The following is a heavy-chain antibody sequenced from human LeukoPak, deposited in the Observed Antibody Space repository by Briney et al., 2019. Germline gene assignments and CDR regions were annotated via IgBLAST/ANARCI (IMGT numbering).Heavy chain of an antibody. CDR1: GGSFSGYY. CDR2: INHSGST. Sequence: PSETLSLTCAVYGGSFSGYYWSWIRQPPGKGLEWIGDINHSGSTNYNPSLKSRVTISVDTSKNQFSLKLSSVTAADTAVYYCARGDGITGTQGRLDYWGQGTLVTVSS. D-gene: IGHD1-20*01. CDR3: ARGDGITGTQGRLDY. J-gene: IGHJ4*02. V-gene: IGHV4-34*01.